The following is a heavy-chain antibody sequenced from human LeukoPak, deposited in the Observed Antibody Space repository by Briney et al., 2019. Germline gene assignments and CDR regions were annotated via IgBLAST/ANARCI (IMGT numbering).Heavy chain of an antibody. V-gene: IGHV3-48*01. D-gene: IGHD5-18*01. CDR3: AKSAKVYSYGNWFDP. Sequence: PGGSLRLSCGASGFTFSGYAMTWIRQVPGKGLEWISYISSRSSTEYFADSVKGRFTISRDNSKNTLYLQMNSLRAEDTAVYYCAKSAKVYSYGNWFDPWGQGTLVTVSS. CDR2: ISSRSSTE. CDR1: GFTFSGYA. J-gene: IGHJ5*02.